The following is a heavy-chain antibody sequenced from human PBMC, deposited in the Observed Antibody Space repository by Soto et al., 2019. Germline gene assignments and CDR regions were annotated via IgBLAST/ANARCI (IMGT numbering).Heavy chain of an antibody. Sequence: QLQLQESGSGLVKPSQTLSLTCAVSGGSISSGGYSWSWIRQPPGKGLEWIGYIYHSGSTYYNSSLKSPCTPSLARSKHPFSLKLGSVTAAATAVYSCARVPTPWGQGTLVTVSS. CDR1: GGSISSGGYS. J-gene: IGHJ5*02. CDR3: ARVPTP. CDR2: IYHSGST. D-gene: IGHD2-2*01. V-gene: IGHV4-30-2*01.